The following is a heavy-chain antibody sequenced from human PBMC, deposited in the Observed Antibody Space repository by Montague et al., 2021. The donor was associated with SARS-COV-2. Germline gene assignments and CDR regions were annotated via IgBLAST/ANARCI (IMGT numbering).Heavy chain of an antibody. V-gene: IGHV4-61*02. CDR2: IYSSGST. Sequence: TLSLTCSVSGGSINTGGYYWNWIRQSAGKGLEWIGRIYSSGSTNSRPSLKSRVTISLDTSKNQFSLWLSSVTAADTDVYYCARDPGYTSFTRWYFDLWGTGTLITVSS. D-gene: IGHD5-18*01. J-gene: IGHJ2*01. CDR1: GGSINTGGYY. CDR3: ARDPGYTSFTRWYFDL.